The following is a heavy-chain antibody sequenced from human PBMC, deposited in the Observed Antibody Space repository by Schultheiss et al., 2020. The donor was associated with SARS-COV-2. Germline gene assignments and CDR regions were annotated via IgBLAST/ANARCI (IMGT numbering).Heavy chain of an antibody. CDR2: INPNSGGT. Sequence: ASVKVSCKASGYTFTSYYMHWVRQAPGQGLEWMGWINPNSGGTNYAQKFQGRVTMTRDTSISTAYMELSRLRSDDTAVYYCARGKWKRFLEWLLYGFDYWGQGTLVTVSS. J-gene: IGHJ4*02. V-gene: IGHV1-2*02. D-gene: IGHD3-3*01. CDR1: GYTFTSYY. CDR3: ARGKWKRFLEWLLYGFDY.